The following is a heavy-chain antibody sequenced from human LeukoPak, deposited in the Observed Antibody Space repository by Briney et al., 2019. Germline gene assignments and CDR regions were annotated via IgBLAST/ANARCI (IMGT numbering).Heavy chain of an antibody. J-gene: IGHJ4*02. Sequence: ASVKVSCKASGYTFTGYHMHWVRQAPGQGLEWMGWINPNSDSTNYAQKFQGRVTVTRDTSISTAYMELSRLRSDDTAVYYCARGLRETAFDYWGQGTLVTVSS. CDR3: ARGLRETAFDY. D-gene: IGHD3-10*01. V-gene: IGHV1-2*02. CDR2: INPNSDST. CDR1: GYTFTGYH.